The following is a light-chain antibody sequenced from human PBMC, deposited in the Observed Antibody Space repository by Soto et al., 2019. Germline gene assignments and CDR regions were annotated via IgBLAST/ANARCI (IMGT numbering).Light chain of an antibody. CDR2: DAS. CDR1: QSVRTTY. J-gene: IGKJ4*01. Sequence: EIVLTQSPGTLSLSPGERATLSCRASQSVRTTYLAWYQQKPGQAPRLLIYDASNRATGISARFSGSRSGAEFTLTINSLQSEDFAVYYCQPYNNWPLTFGGGTKVDIK. CDR3: QPYNNWPLT. V-gene: IGKV3D-15*01.